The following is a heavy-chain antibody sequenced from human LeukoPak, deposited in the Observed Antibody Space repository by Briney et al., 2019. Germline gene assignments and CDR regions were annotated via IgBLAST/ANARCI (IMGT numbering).Heavy chain of an antibody. J-gene: IGHJ5*02. CDR1: GYSFTNSG. V-gene: IGHV1-18*04. Sequence: ASVKVSCRASGYSFTNSGISWVRQAPGQGLEWMGWISVYNGNTKYAQTLQGRVTMTTDTSTRTAYMELRSLRSDDTAVYYCARDVAGAGFDPWGQGTLVTVSS. CDR3: ARDVAGAGFDP. CDR2: ISVYNGNT. D-gene: IGHD1-14*01.